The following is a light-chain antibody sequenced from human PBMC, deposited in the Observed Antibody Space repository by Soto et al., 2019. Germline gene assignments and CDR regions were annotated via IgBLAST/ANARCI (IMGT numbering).Light chain of an antibody. CDR1: ERINNNY. CDR3: QQYGSSPPYT. Sequence: EVVLTQSPGTLSLSPGERATLSCRASERINNNYFAWYQQKPGQAPRLLIFGSSHRAAGIPDRFSGSGSGTDFTLTISRLEPEDFAVYYCQQYGSSPPYTFGQGTKLEIK. J-gene: IGKJ2*01. V-gene: IGKV3-20*01. CDR2: GSS.